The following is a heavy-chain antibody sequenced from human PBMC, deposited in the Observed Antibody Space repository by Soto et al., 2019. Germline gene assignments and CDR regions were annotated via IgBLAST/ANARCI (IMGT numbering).Heavy chain of an antibody. V-gene: IGHV4-59*01. CDR1: GGSISSYY. J-gene: IGHJ6*01. CDR2: IYYSGST. Sequence: NPSETLSLTCTVSGGSISSYYWSWIRQPPGKGLEWIGYIYYSGSTNYNPSLKSRVTISVDTSKNQFSLKLSSVTAADMAVYYCAXGGIEVDFWSGPRSVDVWGQGTTVTVSS. D-gene: IGHD3-3*01. CDR3: AXGGIEVDFWSGPRSVDV.